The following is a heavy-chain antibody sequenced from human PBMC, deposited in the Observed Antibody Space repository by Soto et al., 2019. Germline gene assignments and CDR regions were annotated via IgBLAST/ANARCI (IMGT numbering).Heavy chain of an antibody. CDR1: GYTFTSYA. D-gene: IGHD2-15*01. Sequence: ASVKVSCKASGYTFTSYAMHWVRQAPGQRLEWMGWINAGNGNTKYSQKFQGRVTITRDTSASTAYMELSSLRSEDTAVYYCARDFSSSYCSGGSCYGPAKRAYWFDPWGQGTLVTSP. J-gene: IGHJ5*02. V-gene: IGHV1-3*01. CDR2: INAGNGNT. CDR3: ARDFSSSYCSGGSCYGPAKRAYWFDP.